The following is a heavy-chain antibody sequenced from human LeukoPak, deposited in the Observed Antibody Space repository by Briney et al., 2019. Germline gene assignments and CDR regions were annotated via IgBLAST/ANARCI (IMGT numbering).Heavy chain of an antibody. D-gene: IGHD2-15*01. V-gene: IGHV1-46*01. CDR2: IYPSGGST. CDR1: GYTFTSYY. J-gene: IGHJ3*02. CDR3: AIGYCRGGSCDDEPGDAFDI. Sequence: ASVKVSCKASGYTFTSYYIHWVRQAPGQGLEWMGIIYPSGGSTTYAQKFQGRVTMTRDMSTSTVYMELSSLRSEVTAVYYCAIGYCRGGSCDDEPGDAFDIWGQRTMVAVSS.